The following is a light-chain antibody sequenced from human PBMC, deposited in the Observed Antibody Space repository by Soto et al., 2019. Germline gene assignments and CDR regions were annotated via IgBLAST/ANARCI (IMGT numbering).Light chain of an antibody. CDR1: SSNIGSNT. CDR2: SNN. Sequence: QSVLTQPPSASGTPGQRVTISCSGSSSNIGSNTVNWYQQLPGTATKLPIYSNNQRPSGVPDRFSGSKSGTSASLAISGLQSVDVVDCYCAAWDDSLNGVKVFGGGAELTVL. CDR3: AAWDDSLNGVKV. V-gene: IGLV1-44*01. J-gene: IGLJ3*02.